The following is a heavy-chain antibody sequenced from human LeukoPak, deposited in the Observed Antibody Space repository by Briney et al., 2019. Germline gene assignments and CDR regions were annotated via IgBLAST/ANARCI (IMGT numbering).Heavy chain of an antibody. CDR3: ARLITTPIRYYFDY. V-gene: IGHV4-59*04. D-gene: IGHD3-22*01. Sequence: SETLSLTCTVSGGSISSYHWSWIRQPPGKGLDWIGYIYNSGSTYYNPSLKSPVTISVDTSKNHFSLKLNSVTAADTILYYCARLITTPIRYYFDYWGQGTLVTVSS. CDR1: GGSISSYH. J-gene: IGHJ4*02. CDR2: IYNSGST.